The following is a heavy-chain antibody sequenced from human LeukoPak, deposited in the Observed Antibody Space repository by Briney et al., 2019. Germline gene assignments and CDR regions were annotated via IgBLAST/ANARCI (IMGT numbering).Heavy chain of an antibody. Sequence: ASVTVSCKASGYTFTSYGISWVRQAPGQGLEWMGWISAYNGNTNYAQKLQGRVTMTTDTSTSTAYMELRSLRSDDTAVYYCARDSSIAVAHTADYWGQGTLVTVSS. D-gene: IGHD6-19*01. CDR1: GYTFTSYG. J-gene: IGHJ4*02. CDR3: ARDSSIAVAHTADY. CDR2: ISAYNGNT. V-gene: IGHV1-18*01.